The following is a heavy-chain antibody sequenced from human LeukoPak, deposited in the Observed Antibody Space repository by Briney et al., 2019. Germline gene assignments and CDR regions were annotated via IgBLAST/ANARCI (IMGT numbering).Heavy chain of an antibody. J-gene: IGHJ4*02. CDR3: FTEVPGGGY. V-gene: IGHV3-15*06. CDR1: DFTLSNAW. Sequence: GGSLRLSCAASDFTLSNAWMSWVRQAPGKGLEWVGRIKSNSDGGTTNYAAPVKGRFAISRDDSKNALYLQMNSLKTEDTAMYYCFTEVPGGGYWGQGTLVTVSS. D-gene: IGHD3-16*01. CDR2: IKSNSDGGTT.